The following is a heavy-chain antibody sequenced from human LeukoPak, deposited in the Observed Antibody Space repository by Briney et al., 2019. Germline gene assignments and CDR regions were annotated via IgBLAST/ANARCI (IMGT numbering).Heavy chain of an antibody. CDR2: ISGSGDNT. Sequence: GGSLRLSCAASGFTFSSYAMSWVRQAPGKGLEWVSGISGSGDNTYYADSVKGRFTISRDNSKNTLYVQVNSLGTEDTAVYYCTTDPMYYDFWSGTDYWGQGTLVTVSS. V-gene: IGHV3-23*01. D-gene: IGHD3-3*01. J-gene: IGHJ4*02. CDR1: GFTFSSYA. CDR3: TTDPMYYDFWSGTDY.